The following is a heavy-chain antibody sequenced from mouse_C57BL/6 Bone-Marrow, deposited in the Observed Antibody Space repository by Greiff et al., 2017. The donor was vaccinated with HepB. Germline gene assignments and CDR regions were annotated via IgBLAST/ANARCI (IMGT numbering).Heavy chain of an antibody. Sequence: EVKLMESGGDLVKPGGSLKLSCAASGFTFSSYGMSWVRQTPDKRLEWVATISSGGSYTYYPDSVKGRFTISRDNAKNTLYLQMSSLKSEDTAMYYCARRDYSNSFDYWGQGTTLTVSS. V-gene: IGHV5-6*02. CDR3: ARRDYSNSFDY. D-gene: IGHD2-5*01. J-gene: IGHJ2*01. CDR1: GFTFSSYG. CDR2: ISSGGSYT.